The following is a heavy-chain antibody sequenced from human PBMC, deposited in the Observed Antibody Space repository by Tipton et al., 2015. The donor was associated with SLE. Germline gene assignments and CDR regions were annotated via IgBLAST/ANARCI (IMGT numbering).Heavy chain of an antibody. D-gene: IGHD2-21*01. J-gene: IGHJ3*01. V-gene: IGHV4-4*08. CDR3: ARNCGGDCFGAFDV. CDR1: GGSISPYY. CDR2: IYSSGTT. Sequence: TLSLTCTVSGGSISPYYWSWIRQPPGKALEWIGYIYSSGTTTYNPSLKSRVTISIDTSANQFSLKLSSVTAADTAVYYCARNCGGDCFGAFDVWGQGTMVSVSP.